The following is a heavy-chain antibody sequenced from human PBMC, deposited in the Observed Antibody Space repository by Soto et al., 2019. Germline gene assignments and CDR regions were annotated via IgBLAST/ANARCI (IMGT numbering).Heavy chain of an antibody. D-gene: IGHD3-10*01. J-gene: IGHJ6*02. CDR2: ISYDGSNK. V-gene: IGHV3-30-3*01. Sequence: QVQLVESGGGVVQPGRSLRLSCAASGFTFSSYAMHWVRQAPGKGLEWVAVISYDGSNKYYADSVKGRFTISRDNSKNTLYLQMNSLRAEDTAVYYCAATYYDGSGRSYGMDVWGQGTTVTVSS. CDR1: GFTFSSYA. CDR3: AATYYDGSGRSYGMDV.